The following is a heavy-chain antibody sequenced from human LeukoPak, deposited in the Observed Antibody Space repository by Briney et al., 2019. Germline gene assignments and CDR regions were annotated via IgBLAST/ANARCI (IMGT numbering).Heavy chain of an antibody. CDR3: ARQDIAAAGTFNPFEY. Sequence: PSETLSLTCTVSDDSISDYYRGWIRQPPGKGLEWIGYIYYSGSTNYNPSLKSRVTISVDTSKNQFSLKLSSVTAADTAVYYCARQDIAAAGTFNPFEYWGQGTLVTVSS. V-gene: IGHV4-59*08. CDR2: IYYSGST. CDR1: DDSISDYY. D-gene: IGHD6-13*01. J-gene: IGHJ4*01.